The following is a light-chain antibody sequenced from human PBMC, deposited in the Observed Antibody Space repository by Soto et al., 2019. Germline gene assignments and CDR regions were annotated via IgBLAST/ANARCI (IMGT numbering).Light chain of an antibody. CDR1: SSDVGTYNL. V-gene: IGLV2-23*01. J-gene: IGLJ2*01. CDR3: CSYAGSSTLV. Sequence: QSALTQPASVSGSPGQSITISCTGTSSDVGTYNLVSWHQQHPGKAPKLMIYEGSKRPSGLSNRFSGSKSGNTASLTISGLQAEDEADYYCCSYAGSSTLVFGGGTKLTVL. CDR2: EGS.